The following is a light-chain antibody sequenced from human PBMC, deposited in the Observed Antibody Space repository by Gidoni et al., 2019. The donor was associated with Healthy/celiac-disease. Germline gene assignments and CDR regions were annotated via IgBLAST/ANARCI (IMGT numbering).Light chain of an antibody. CDR1: QSISSW. CDR3: QQYNSFTWT. J-gene: IGKJ1*01. V-gene: IGKV1-5*03. CDR2: KAS. Sequence: DIQMHQSPSTLSASVGARVTIPCRASQSISSWLAWYQQKPGKAPKLLIYKASSLESGVPSRFSGSGYGKEFTLTISSLQPDDFATYYCQQYNSFTWTFGQGTKVEIK.